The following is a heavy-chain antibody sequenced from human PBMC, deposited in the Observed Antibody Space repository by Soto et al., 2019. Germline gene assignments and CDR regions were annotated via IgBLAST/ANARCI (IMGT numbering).Heavy chain of an antibody. CDR1: GFTFSSYE. CDR3: ARVLYYDSSGAPGY. V-gene: IGHV3-48*03. J-gene: IGHJ4*02. CDR2: ISSSGSTI. Sequence: PGGSLRLSCAASGFTFSSYEMNWVRRAPGKGLEWVSYISSSGSTIYYADSVKGRFTISRDNAKNSLYLQMNSLRAEDTAVYYCARVLYYDSSGAPGYWGQGTLVTVSS. D-gene: IGHD3-22*01.